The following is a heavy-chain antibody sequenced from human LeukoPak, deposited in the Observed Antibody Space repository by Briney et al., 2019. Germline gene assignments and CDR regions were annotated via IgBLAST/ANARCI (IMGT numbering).Heavy chain of an antibody. J-gene: IGHJ5*02. D-gene: IGHD2-8*01. CDR3: ARGGRILYFDNWFDP. V-gene: IGHV3-9*01. CDR2: ISWNSGSI. Sequence: GGSLRLSCAASGFTFDDYAMHWVRQAPGKGLEWVSGISWNSGSIGYADSVKGRFTISRDNSKNTLYLQMNSLRAEDTAVYYCARGGRILYFDNWFDPWGQGTLVTVSS. CDR1: GFTFDDYA.